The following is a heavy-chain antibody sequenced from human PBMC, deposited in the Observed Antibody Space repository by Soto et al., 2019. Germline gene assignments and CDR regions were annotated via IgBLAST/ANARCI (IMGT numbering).Heavy chain of an antibody. V-gene: IGHV1-69*06. CDR3: ARDPSGGDFSGGHVSGLDV. D-gene: IGHD3-3*01. Sequence: SVKVSCKASGGSFSSYVISWVRQAPGQGLEWMGAIIPIFHKADYAQKFQGRVTITADKSTSTAYMELSSLRSDDTAIYYCARDPSGGDFSGGHVSGLDVWGQGTTVTVS. CDR2: IIPIFHKA. CDR1: GGSFSSYV. J-gene: IGHJ6*02.